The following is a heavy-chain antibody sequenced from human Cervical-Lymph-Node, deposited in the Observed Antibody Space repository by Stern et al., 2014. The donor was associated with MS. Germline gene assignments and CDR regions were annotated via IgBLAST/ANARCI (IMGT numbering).Heavy chain of an antibody. CDR3: ASGGEVDGGGV. CDR1: GYTLTIFY. D-gene: IGHD1-26*01. Sequence: VQLVASGAEVRKPGASVKVSCKASGYTLTIFYIHWVRQAPGQGLEWMGRNSPRCGRKTYAQKFQGRVTMTRDTSTSTVYMELNSLRSEDTAVYYCASGGEVDGGGVWGQGTAVTVFS. V-gene: IGHV1-46*01. J-gene: IGHJ6*02. CDR2: NSPRCGRK.